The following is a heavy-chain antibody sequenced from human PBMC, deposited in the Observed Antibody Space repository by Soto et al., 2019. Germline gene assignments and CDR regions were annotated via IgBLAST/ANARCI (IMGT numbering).Heavy chain of an antibody. Sequence: EVQLLESGGGLVQPGGSLRLSCAAAGFTFSNYALTWVLQSPGKGLEWVSTFSGSGGSTYYADSVRGRFTISRDNSKNTLLLQMNSLRVEDTAIYYCARDWTGDTCPCLDVWGQGTTVSVSS. CDR2: FSGSGGST. D-gene: IGHD3-3*01. CDR1: GFTFSNYA. J-gene: IGHJ6*02. CDR3: ARDWTGDTCPCLDV. V-gene: IGHV3-23*01.